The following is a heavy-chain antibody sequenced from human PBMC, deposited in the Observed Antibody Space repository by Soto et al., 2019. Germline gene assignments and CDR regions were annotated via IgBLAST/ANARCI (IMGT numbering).Heavy chain of an antibody. CDR1: GFQFSSHW. V-gene: IGHV5-51*01. CDR3: ATHLLPHAYAT. CDR2: IYAIDSRV. Sequence: EVQLVQSGAEVKTPGESLKISCRASGFQFSSHWIGWVRQVPGKGLEWMAFIYAIDSRVKYGPSFQGQVTFSVDKSISTAYGQWSSLSASDTAIYFCATHLLPHAYATWGHGTMVTVSS. D-gene: IGHD2-8*01. J-gene: IGHJ3*01.